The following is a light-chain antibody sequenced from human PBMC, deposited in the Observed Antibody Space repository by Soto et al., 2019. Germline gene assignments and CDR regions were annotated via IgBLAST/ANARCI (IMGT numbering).Light chain of an antibody. CDR2: GAS. Sequence: EIVMTQSPATLSVSPGDRATLSCRASQSVSSNFAWYQQKPGQAPSLLIYGASTRATAIPARFSGSRSGTEFTLTISSRQSKDFAVYYCQQYNNWPPLTFGGGTKVEIK. CDR3: QQYNNWPPLT. J-gene: IGKJ4*01. CDR1: QSVSSN. V-gene: IGKV3-15*01.